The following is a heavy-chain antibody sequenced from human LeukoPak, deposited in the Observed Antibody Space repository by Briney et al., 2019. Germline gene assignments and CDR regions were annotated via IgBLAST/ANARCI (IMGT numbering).Heavy chain of an antibody. J-gene: IGHJ4*02. CDR1: GYSISSGYY. Sequence: SETLSLTCTVSGYSISSGYYWGWIRQPPGKGLEWIGSIYHSGSTYYNPSLKSRVTISVDTSKNQFSLKLSSVTAADTAVHYCARVAMTTAKKFDYWGQGTLVTVSS. CDR2: IYHSGST. D-gene: IGHD4-11*01. V-gene: IGHV4-38-2*02. CDR3: ARVAMTTAKKFDY.